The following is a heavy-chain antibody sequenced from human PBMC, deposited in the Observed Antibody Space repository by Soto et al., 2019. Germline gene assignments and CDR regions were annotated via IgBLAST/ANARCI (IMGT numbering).Heavy chain of an antibody. CDR2: VWFDGSSG. CDR1: GFNFLSYG. CDR3: AKSPPAVAGYFDY. D-gene: IGHD6-19*01. J-gene: IGHJ4*02. V-gene: IGHV3-30*02. Sequence: PGGSLGLSCATSGFNFLSYGMHWVRQAPGKGLEWVASVWFDGSSGYYADSVRGRFTISRDNSNNTLYLQMNSLRAEDTAVYYCAKSPPAVAGYFDYWGQGTLVTVSS.